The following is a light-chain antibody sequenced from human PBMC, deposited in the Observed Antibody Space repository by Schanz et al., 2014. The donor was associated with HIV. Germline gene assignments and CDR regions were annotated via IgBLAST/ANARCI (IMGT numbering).Light chain of an antibody. J-gene: IGKJ5*01. V-gene: IGKV3D-20*02. CDR3: QQRSSWLGIT. CDR2: GAS. CDR1: QSVSSSY. Sequence: EIVLTQSPGTLSLSPGERATLSCRASQSVSSSYLAWYQQKPGQAPRLLISGASSRATGIPDRFSGSGSGTDFTLTISRLEPEDFAVYYCQQRSSWLGITFGQGTRLEIK.